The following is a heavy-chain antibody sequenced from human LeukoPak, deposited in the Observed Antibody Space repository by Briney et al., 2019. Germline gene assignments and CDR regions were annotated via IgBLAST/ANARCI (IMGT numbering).Heavy chain of an antibody. D-gene: IGHD3-22*01. V-gene: IGHV4-30-4*01. CDR2: IYYSGST. CDR3: AREDYYDSSGYFVGHGMDV. Sequence: SETLSLTCTVSGGSISSGDYYWSWIRQPPGEGLEWIGYIYYSGSTYYNPSLKSRVTISVDTSKNQFSLKLSSVTAADTAVYYCAREDYYDSSGYFVGHGMDVWGQGTTVTVSS. CDR1: GGSISSGDYY. J-gene: IGHJ6*02.